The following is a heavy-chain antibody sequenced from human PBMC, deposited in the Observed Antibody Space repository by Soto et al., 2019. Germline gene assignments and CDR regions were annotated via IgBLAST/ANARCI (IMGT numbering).Heavy chain of an antibody. J-gene: IGHJ4*02. Sequence: QVQLVQSGAEVKKPGSSVKVSCKASGGTFSSYAISWVRQAPGQGLEWMGGIIPIFGTANYAQKFQGRVTITEDKSTSTAYMELSSLRSEDTAVYYCARDFVWNLESYYFDYWGQGTLVTVSS. CDR1: GGTFSSYA. CDR3: ARDFVWNLESYYFDY. CDR2: IIPIFGTA. V-gene: IGHV1-69*06. D-gene: IGHD3-9*01.